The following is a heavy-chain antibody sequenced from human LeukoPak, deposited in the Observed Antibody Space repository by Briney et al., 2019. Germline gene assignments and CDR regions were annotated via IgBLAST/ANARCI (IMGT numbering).Heavy chain of an antibody. CDR3: AREEFLHEIDSSGYFVY. V-gene: IGHV4-4*07. J-gene: IGHJ4*02. CDR2: VYSSGVG. Sequence: SETLSLTCTVSGGSITGYYWNWIRQPAGQGLEWLGRVYSSGVGNYNPSLTSRITMSVDTSKNQFSLKLTSLTAADTAVYYCAREEFLHEIDSSGYFVYWGQGTLVTVSS. D-gene: IGHD3-22*01. CDR1: GGSITGYY.